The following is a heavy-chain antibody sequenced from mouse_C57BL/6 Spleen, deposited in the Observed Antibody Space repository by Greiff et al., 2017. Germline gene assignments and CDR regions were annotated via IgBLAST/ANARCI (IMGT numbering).Heavy chain of an antibody. CDR1: GYTFTDYN. CDR2: INPNNGGT. V-gene: IGHV1-18*01. J-gene: IGHJ2*01. D-gene: IGHD1-1*01. CDR3: ARHGSSPYYFDY. Sequence: VQLQQSGPELVKPGASVKIPCKASGYTFTDYNMDWVKQSHGKSLEWIGDINPNNGGTIYNQKFKGKATLTGDKSSSTAYMELRSLTSEDTAVYYCARHGSSPYYFDYWGQGTTLTVSS.